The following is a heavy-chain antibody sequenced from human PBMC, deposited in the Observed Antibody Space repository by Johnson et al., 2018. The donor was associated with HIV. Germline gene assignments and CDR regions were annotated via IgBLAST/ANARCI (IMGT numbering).Heavy chain of an antibody. J-gene: IGHJ3*02. CDR3: ARDEPYNLNVFDI. CDR1: GFTFSSYA. CDR2: ISYDGSNK. Sequence: QVQLVESGGGVVQPGRSLRLSCAASGFTFSSYAMHWVRQAPGKGLEWVAVISYDGSNKYYADSVKGRFTISRDNSKNTLYLQMNSLRAEDTAVYYCARDEPYNLNVFDIWGQGTMVTVSS. V-gene: IGHV3-30-3*01. D-gene: IGHD5-24*01.